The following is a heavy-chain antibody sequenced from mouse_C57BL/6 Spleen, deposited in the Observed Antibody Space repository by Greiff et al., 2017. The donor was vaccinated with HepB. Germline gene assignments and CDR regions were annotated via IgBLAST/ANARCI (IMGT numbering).Heavy chain of an antibody. CDR1: GYSFTGYY. V-gene: IGHV1-42*01. CDR2: INPSTGGT. Sequence: VQLQQSGPELVKPGASVKISCKASGYSFTGYYMHWVKQSPEKSLEWIGEINPSTGGTTYNQKFKAKATLTVDKSSSTAYMQLKSLTSEDSAVYYCARWLGGYAMDYWGQGTSVTVSS. CDR3: ARWLGGYAMDY. J-gene: IGHJ4*01. D-gene: IGHD2-2*01.